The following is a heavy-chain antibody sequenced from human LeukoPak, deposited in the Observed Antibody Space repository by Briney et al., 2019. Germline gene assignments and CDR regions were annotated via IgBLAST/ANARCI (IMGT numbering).Heavy chain of an antibody. CDR2: IWHDGSNK. CDR1: GFTFSTYV. D-gene: IGHD2-2*01. Sequence: PGGSLRLSCAASGFTFSTYVIHWVRQAPGKGLEWVALIWHDGSNKYYADSVKGRFTISRDNSKNTLYLQMNSLRAEDTAVYYCAKDCEVGYCSRNWGQGTLVTVSS. V-gene: IGHV3-30*02. J-gene: IGHJ4*02. CDR3: AKDCEVGYCSRN.